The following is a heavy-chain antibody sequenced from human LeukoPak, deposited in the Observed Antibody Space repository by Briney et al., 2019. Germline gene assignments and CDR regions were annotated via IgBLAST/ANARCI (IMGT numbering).Heavy chain of an antibody. CDR1: TFSFGDYA. CDR2: IKSNTGGGTT. V-gene: IGHV3-15*01. D-gene: IGHD2-8*02. Sequence: KSGGSLRLSCTASTFSFGDYAMSWVRQAPGKGLEWVGLIKSNTGGGTTDYAAPVKGRFTISRDDSKNTLYLQMNSLKIEDTAVYYCSRTSGGPWVWGHGTMVTVSS. J-gene: IGHJ3*01. CDR3: SRTSGGPWV.